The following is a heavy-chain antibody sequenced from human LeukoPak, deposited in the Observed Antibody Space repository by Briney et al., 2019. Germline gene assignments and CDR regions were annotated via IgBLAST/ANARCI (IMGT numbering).Heavy chain of an antibody. CDR2: ISWNGGRI. V-gene: IGHV3-9*03. CDR3: AKDEYSSPHGAFDI. Sequence: GGSLRLSCAASGFTFGDYAMHWVRQTPGKGLEWVSGISWNGGRIGYADSVEGRFTISRDNAKNSLYLQMNSLRVEDMAFYYCAKDEYSSPHGAFDIWGQGTMVTVSS. J-gene: IGHJ3*02. D-gene: IGHD6-13*01. CDR1: GFTFGDYA.